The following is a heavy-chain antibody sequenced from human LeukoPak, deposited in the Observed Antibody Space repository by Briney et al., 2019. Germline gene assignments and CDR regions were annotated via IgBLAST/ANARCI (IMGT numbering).Heavy chain of an antibody. CDR3: ARRRDQEDYFDY. J-gene: IGHJ4*02. CDR2: VYYSGTT. Sequence: PSETLSLTCTVSGGSISSGSYYWDWIRQPPGKGLEWIGTVYYSGTTYYNPSLKSRVTISIDSSKNQFSLKVRSVTAADTAVYSCARRRDQEDYFDYWGQGTLVTVSS. CDR1: GGSISSGSYY. V-gene: IGHV4-39*01.